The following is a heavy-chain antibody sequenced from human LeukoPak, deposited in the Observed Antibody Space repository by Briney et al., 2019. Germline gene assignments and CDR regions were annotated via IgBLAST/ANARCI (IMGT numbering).Heavy chain of an antibody. V-gene: IGHV3-30*02. J-gene: IGHJ4*02. CDR2: IRYDGRNK. CDR3: AKVGVATPGDY. Sequence: GGSLRLSCAASGFTLSSYGMHWVRQAPGKGLEWVAFIRYDGRNKYYADSVKGRFTISRDNSKNTLSLQMNSLRVEDTAVCYCAKVGVATPGDYWGQGTLVTVSS. CDR1: GFTLSSYG. D-gene: IGHD5-12*01.